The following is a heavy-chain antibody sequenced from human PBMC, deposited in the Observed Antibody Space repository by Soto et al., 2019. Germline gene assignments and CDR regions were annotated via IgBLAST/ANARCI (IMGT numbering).Heavy chain of an antibody. CDR1: GFTFDDYT. D-gene: IGHD6-13*01. CDR2: ISWDGGST. Sequence: GGSLRLSCAASGFTFDDYTMHWVRQAPGKGLEWVSLISWDGGSTYYADSVKGRFTISRDNSKNSLYLQMNSLRTEDTALYYCAKDEGGSSPVLGYWGQGTLVTVSS. J-gene: IGHJ4*02. CDR3: AKDEGGSSPVLGY. V-gene: IGHV3-43*01.